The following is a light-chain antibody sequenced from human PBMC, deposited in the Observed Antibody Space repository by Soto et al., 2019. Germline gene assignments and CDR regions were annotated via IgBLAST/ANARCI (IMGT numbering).Light chain of an antibody. Sequence: IQLTQSPSSLSASVGDRVTITCRASQDIAIYLAWYQQKPGEAPKLLIYAASTLYGGVPSRFSGSGSGTAFALTITSLKAEDFATYYCQQLRMYPSTFGGGTKVEIK. CDR3: QQLRMYPST. CDR2: AAS. CDR1: QDIAIY. V-gene: IGKV1-9*01. J-gene: IGKJ4*01.